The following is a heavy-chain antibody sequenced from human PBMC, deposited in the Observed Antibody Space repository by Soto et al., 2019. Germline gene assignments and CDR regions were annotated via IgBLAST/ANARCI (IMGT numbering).Heavy chain of an antibody. Sequence: QVQLQESGPGLVKPSQTLSLTCTVSGVSISSGGYYWYWIRQHPGKGLEWIGYIYYSRTTYYNPSLKSRETISAATPKVPFSLKLSSVTAAYTAVYYCAASCVASGDFDDYGMDVWGQGTTVTVSS. CDR3: AASCVASGDFDDYGMDV. CDR1: GVSISSGGYY. CDR2: IYYSRTT. V-gene: IGHV4-31*03. J-gene: IGHJ6*02. D-gene: IGHD3-9*01.